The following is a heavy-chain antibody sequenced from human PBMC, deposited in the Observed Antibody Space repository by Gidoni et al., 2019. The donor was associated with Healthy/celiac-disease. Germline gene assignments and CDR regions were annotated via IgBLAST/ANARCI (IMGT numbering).Heavy chain of an antibody. CDR2: IYSGGST. CDR3: ARTPFSSGWYWGYYFDY. J-gene: IGHJ4*02. D-gene: IGHD6-19*01. V-gene: IGHV3-66*02. Sequence: EVHLVASGGALVQPGGSLRLSCAASGFTARSNYMSWVRRAPGKGPGWVSVIYSGGSTYYADSVKGRFTISRDNSKNTLYLQMNSLRAEDTDVYYCARTPFSSGWYWGYYFDYWGQGTLVTVSS. CDR1: GFTARSNY.